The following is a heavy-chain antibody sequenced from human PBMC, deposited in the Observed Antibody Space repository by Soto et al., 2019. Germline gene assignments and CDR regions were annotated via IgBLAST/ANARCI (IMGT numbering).Heavy chain of an antibody. J-gene: IGHJ3*01. CDR3: ARGDRGAFDL. CDR1: GFTFSNYS. CDR2: ISTSSSYI. D-gene: IGHD1-26*01. V-gene: IGHV3-21*01. Sequence: GGSLRLSCAASGFTFSNYSMNWVRQAPGKGLEWVSSISTSSSYIYYADSLKGRFTISRDNAKNSLYLQMNSLRAEDTAVYYCARGDRGAFDLWGQGTVVTVSS.